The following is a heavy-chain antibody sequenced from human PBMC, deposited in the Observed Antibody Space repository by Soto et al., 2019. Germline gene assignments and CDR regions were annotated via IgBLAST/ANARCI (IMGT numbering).Heavy chain of an antibody. J-gene: IGHJ4*02. CDR1: GVSISTYY. CDR3: AVLRTTVTPFDF. CDR2: IFYSGST. D-gene: IGHD4-17*01. V-gene: IGHV4-59*01. Sequence: VQLQESGPGLVKPSETLSLTCTVSGVSISTYYWSWIRQSPGKGLEWIGYIFYSGSTNYNPSLKSRVTISVHTSKNQFSLKLSSVTAADTAVYYCAVLRTTVTPFDFWGQGTLVTVSS.